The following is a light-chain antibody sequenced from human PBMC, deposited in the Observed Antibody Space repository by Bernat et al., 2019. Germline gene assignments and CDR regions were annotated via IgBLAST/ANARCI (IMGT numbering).Light chain of an antibody. Sequence: QSPLTQPASVSAPPGQSIAISCTGTSSDVGGYNYVSWYQQHPGKAPKLMIYDVSNRPSGVSNRFSGSKSGNTASLTISGLQAEDEADYYCSSYTSSSTPVFGTGTKVTVL. CDR2: DVS. CDR3: SSYTSSSTPV. CDR1: SSDVGGYNY. J-gene: IGLJ1*01. V-gene: IGLV2-14*03.